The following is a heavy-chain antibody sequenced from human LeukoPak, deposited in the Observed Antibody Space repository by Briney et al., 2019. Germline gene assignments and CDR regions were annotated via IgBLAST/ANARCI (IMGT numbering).Heavy chain of an antibody. D-gene: IGHD6-19*01. J-gene: IGHJ4*02. CDR1: GFTFSSYS. CDR3: ARETIAVAGTGAYYFDY. Sequence: GGSLRLSCAASGFTFSSYSMNWVRQAPGKGLEWVSSISSSSSYIYYADSVKGRFTISRENAKNSLYLQMNSLRAEDTAVYYCARETIAVAGTGAYYFDYWGQGTLVTVPS. CDR2: ISSSSSYI. V-gene: IGHV3-21*01.